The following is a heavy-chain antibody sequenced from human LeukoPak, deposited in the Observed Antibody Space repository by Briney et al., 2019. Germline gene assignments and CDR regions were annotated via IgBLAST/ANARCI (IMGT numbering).Heavy chain of an antibody. V-gene: IGHV3-43*02. Sequence: GGSLSHSRAASGFTFDHYAMHWVRQAPGKGLEWVSLITGDGSSTYYADSVKGRFTISRDNSKNSLYLQMSSLRTEDIALYYCAKDMGDYYGSGSYPLFHYWGQGTLVTVSS. J-gene: IGHJ4*02. CDR2: ITGDGSST. CDR3: AKDMGDYYGSGSYPLFHY. CDR1: GFTFDHYA. D-gene: IGHD3-10*01.